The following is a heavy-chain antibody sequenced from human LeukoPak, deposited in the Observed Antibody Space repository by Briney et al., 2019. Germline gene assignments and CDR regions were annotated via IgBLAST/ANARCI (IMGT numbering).Heavy chain of an antibody. Sequence: ASVKVSCKTSGYTFTLYYVHWVRQAPGQGPEWMGFINPNSGTSKYVQKFQDRATMTRDTSINTVYMELSGLRSDDTAVYYCARDRAGGIAVAGDYWGQGTLVTVSS. CDR2: INPNSGTS. CDR1: GYTFTLYY. CDR3: ARDRAGGIAVAGDY. D-gene: IGHD6-19*01. V-gene: IGHV1-2*02. J-gene: IGHJ4*02.